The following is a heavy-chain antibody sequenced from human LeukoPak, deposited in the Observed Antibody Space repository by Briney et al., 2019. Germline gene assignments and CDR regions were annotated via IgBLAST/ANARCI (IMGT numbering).Heavy chain of an antibody. V-gene: IGHV3-48*01. CDR1: GFTFSSYS. Sequence: PGGSLRLSCAASGFTFSSYSMNWVRQAPGKGLEWVSYISSSSSTIYYADSVKGRFTISRDNAKNSLYLQMNSLRAEDTAVYYCASRRFGESLYYYYGMDVWGQGSTVTVSS. J-gene: IGHJ6*02. D-gene: IGHD3-10*01. CDR2: ISSSSSTI. CDR3: ASRRFGESLYYYYGMDV.